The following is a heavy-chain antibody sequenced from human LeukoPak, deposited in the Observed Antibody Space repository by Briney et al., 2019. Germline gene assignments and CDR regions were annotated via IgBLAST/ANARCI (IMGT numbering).Heavy chain of an antibody. V-gene: IGHV3-23*01. CDR1: GGSISSYY. CDR2: ISGGGSA. D-gene: IGHD3-10*01. CDR3: AKCIASGSYSFRFDY. Sequence: ETLSLTCTVSGGSISSYYWSWVRQAPGKGLEWVSAISGGGSAFYGDSVKGRFTISRDTSKNTLYLQMNSLSAEDAALYYCAKCIASGSYSFRFDYWGQGTLVTVSS. J-gene: IGHJ4*02.